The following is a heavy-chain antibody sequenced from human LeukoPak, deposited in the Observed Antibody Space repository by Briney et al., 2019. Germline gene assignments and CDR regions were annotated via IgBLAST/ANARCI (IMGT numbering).Heavy chain of an antibody. J-gene: IGHJ5*02. CDR3: AKGRLGYCSSTSCLSSP. CDR1: GFTFSSYA. V-gene: IGHV3-23*01. Sequence: QTGGSLRLSCAASGFTFSSYAMSWVRQAPGKGLELVSAISGSGGSTYYADSVKGRFTISRDNSKNTLYLQMDSLRAEDTAVYYGAKGRLGYCSSTSCLSSPWGQGTLVTVSS. CDR2: ISGSGGST. D-gene: IGHD2-2*01.